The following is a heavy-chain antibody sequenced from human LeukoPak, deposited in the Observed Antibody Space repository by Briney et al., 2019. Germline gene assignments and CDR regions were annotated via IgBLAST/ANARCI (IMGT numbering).Heavy chain of an antibody. V-gene: IGHV3-11*01. Sequence: GGSLRLSCAASGFTFSDFYMSWIRQAPGKGLEFISYISGGGDTIFYADSVKGRFTISRDNAKNSLYLQMNSLRAEDTAVYYCARVHCSGGGCSSWGQGTLVTVPS. J-gene: IGHJ4*02. CDR2: ISGGGDTI. D-gene: IGHD2-15*01. CDR1: GFTFSDFY. CDR3: ARVHCSGGGCSS.